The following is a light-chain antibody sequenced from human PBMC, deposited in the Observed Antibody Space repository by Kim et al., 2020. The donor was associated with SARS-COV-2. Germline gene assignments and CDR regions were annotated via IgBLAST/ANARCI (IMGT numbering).Light chain of an antibody. V-gene: IGKV3-20*01. J-gene: IGKJ1*01. Sequence: SAGETPPLCCRTRQSVSGCFVGCYQQTPGPPPRLLYYGSSSSTAGIPDSSSGSCSATFFTTTSSRVEAEDLVLYYRQQDGTSPWTFGQGTKVDIK. CDR3: QQDGTSPWT. CDR2: GSS. CDR1: QSVSGCF.